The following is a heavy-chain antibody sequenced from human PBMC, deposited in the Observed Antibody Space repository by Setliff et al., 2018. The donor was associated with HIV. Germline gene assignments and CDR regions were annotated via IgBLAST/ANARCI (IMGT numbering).Heavy chain of an antibody. D-gene: IGHD6-13*01. V-gene: IGHV4-59*11. Sequence: SETLSLTCTVSGGSISGHYWSWIRQPPGEGLEWIGNIFYSGSANYNPSLKSRVIISIDKSKNKFSLKVSSVTAADTAVYYCARILVAAAGTGFDPWGQGILVTVSS. CDR1: GGSISGHY. CDR3: ARILVAAAGTGFDP. J-gene: IGHJ5*02. CDR2: IFYSGSA.